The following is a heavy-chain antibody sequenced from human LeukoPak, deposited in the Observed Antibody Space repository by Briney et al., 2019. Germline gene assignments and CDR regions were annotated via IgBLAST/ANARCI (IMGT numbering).Heavy chain of an antibody. Sequence: SVKVSCKASGGTFSSYAISWVRQAPGQGLEWMGGVIPIFGTANYAQKFQGRVTITADESTSTAYMELSSLRSEDTAVYYCARGWTITGAYGYFDYWGQGTLVTVSS. D-gene: IGHD5-12*01. V-gene: IGHV1-69*13. J-gene: IGHJ4*02. CDR1: GGTFSSYA. CDR3: ARGWTITGAYGYFDY. CDR2: VIPIFGTA.